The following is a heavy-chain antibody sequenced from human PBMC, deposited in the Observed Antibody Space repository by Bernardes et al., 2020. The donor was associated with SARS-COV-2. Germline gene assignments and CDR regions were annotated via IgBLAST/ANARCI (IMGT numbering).Heavy chain of an antibody. J-gene: IGHJ4*02. Sequence: ASVKVSCKASGYTFSDYYIHWLRQAPGQGFEWMGWISPKSGATNYAQKFQGRVTMTRDTAISTEYMQLSRPTSHDTAVYYCARTFYYDRGGDSVFDQWGQGTLVSVSS. V-gene: IGHV1-2*02. CDR3: ARTFYYDRGGDSVFDQ. CDR2: ISPKSGAT. CDR1: GYTFSDYY. D-gene: IGHD2-21*01.